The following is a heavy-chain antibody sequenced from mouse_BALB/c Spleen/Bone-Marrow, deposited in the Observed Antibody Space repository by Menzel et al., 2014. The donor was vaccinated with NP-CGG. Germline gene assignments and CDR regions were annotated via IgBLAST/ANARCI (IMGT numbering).Heavy chain of an antibody. V-gene: IGHV7-3*02. CDR2: IRNKANGYTT. D-gene: IGHD1-2*01. CDR1: GFTFTDFY. Sequence: DVQLVESGGGLVKPGGSLRLSCEASGFTFTDFYMNWVRQPPGKALEWLGFIRNKANGYTTEYSASVKGRFTISRDNSQSILYLQMNTLRAEDSATYYCARDVGRLLFDYWGQGTTLTVSS. CDR3: ARDVGRLLFDY. J-gene: IGHJ2*01.